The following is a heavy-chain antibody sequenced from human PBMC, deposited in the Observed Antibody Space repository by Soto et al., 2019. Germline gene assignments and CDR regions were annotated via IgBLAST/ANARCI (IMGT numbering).Heavy chain of an antibody. Sequence: PSETLSLTCAVYGGSFSGYYWSWIRQPPGKGLEWIGEINHSGSTNYNPSLKSRVTISVDTSKNQFSLKLSSVTAADTALYYCARQTGSYDNNWGPTDWYASWGQGIQVIVSA. CDR3: ARQTGSYDNNWGPTDWYAS. V-gene: IGHV4-34*01. D-gene: IGHD3-16*01. CDR1: GGSFSGYY. CDR2: INHSGST. J-gene: IGHJ5*01.